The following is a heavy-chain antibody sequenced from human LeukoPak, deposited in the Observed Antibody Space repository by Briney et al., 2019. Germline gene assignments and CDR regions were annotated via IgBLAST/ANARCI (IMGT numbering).Heavy chain of an antibody. CDR1: GFTFSLFA. CDR2: ISYDGKDK. J-gene: IGHJ4*02. V-gene: IGHV3-30*04. D-gene: IGHD3-10*01. Sequence: PGGSLRLSCAASGFTFSLFAMHWVRQSPGKGLEWVAAISYDGKDKFYADSVKGRFTISRDNSKNTLYLQMNSLRAEDTAVYYCAKDREMVRGAMGKVDYWGQGTLVTVSS. CDR3: AKDREMVRGAMGKVDY.